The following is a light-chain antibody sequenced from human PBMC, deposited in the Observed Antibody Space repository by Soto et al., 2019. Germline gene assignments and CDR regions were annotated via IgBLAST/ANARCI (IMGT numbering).Light chain of an antibody. V-gene: IGKV3-20*01. Sequence: TQSPSTLSASVGDRVTITCRASQSVSSSYLAWYQQKPGQAPRLLIYGASSRATGTPDRFTGSGSGTDFTLTISILEPEDLAVYYCQQYGGSPMCTFGQGTRVDIK. CDR2: GAS. J-gene: IGKJ1*01. CDR1: QSVSSSY. CDR3: QQYGGSPMCT.